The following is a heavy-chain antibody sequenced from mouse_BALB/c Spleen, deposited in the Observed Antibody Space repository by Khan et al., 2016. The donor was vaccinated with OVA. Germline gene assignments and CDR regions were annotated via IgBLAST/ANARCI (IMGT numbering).Heavy chain of an antibody. J-gene: IGHJ2*01. CDR2: ISSGSSTI. Sequence: EVELVESGGGLVQPGGSRKLSCAASGFTFSRFGMHWVRQAPEKGLEWVAYISSGSSTIDYADTVKGRFTISRDNPKNTLFLQMTSLRSEDTAMYYCARDSNFDYGGQGTTLTVSS. CDR3: ARDSNFDY. V-gene: IGHV5-17*02. CDR1: GFTFSRFG.